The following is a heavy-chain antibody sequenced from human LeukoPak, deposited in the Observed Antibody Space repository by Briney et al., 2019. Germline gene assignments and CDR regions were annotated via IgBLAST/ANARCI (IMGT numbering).Heavy chain of an antibody. CDR3: ARDSQPGIAVAGNWFDP. D-gene: IGHD6-19*01. V-gene: IGHV3-7*03. J-gene: IGHJ5*02. CDR1: GFTFSSYW. CDR2: IKQDGSEK. Sequence: WGSLRLSCAASGFTFSSYWMSWVRQAPGKGLEWVANIKQDGSEKYYVDSVKGRFTISRDNAKNSLYLQMNSLRAEDTAVYYCARDSQPGIAVAGNWFDPWGQGTLVTVSS.